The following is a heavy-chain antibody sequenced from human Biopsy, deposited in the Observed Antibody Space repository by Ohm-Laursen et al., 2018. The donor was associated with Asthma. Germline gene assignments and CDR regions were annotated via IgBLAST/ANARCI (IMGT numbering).Heavy chain of an antibody. V-gene: IGHV4-59*08. CDR3: ARVVSYGDIYFGIDV. Sequence: GTLSLTCTVSGGSISGFYWSWIRQPPGKGLEWIGFVFWSGSTHYSRSLERRVSISIDTATNEFSMKLWSVTPADTAVYFCARVVSYGDIYFGIDVWGPGNTVVVS. CDR1: GGSISGFY. CDR2: VFWSGST. J-gene: IGHJ6*02. D-gene: IGHD4-23*01.